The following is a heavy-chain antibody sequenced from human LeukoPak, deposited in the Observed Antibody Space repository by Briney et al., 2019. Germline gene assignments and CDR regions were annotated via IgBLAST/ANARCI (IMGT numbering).Heavy chain of an antibody. CDR3: ARGLGDYVWGSYRWTTTTGTHMDV. J-gene: IGHJ6*03. Sequence: SESLSLTCTVSGGSISSRSYYWGWIRQPPGKGLEWIGSIYYSGSTYYNPSLKSRVTISVDTSKNQFSLKLSSVTAADTAVYYCARGLGDYVWGSYRWTTTTGTHMDVWGKGTTVTVSS. D-gene: IGHD3-16*02. V-gene: IGHV4-39*07. CDR2: IYYSGST. CDR1: GGSISSRSYY.